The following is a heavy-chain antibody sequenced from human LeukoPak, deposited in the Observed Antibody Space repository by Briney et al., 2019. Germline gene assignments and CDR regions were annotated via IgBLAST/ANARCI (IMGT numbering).Heavy chain of an antibody. CDR1: GDSIYTYY. D-gene: IGHD3-22*01. CDR2: IYYSGRT. CDR3: ARRRYYDGSGYLE. Sequence: SETLSLTCTVSGDSIYTYYWSWIRQPPGKGLEWIGTIYYSGRTYYSPSLKSRVTMSVDPSNNQFSLNLRSVTAADTALYYCARRRYYDGSGYLEWGQGTLLSVSS. J-gene: IGHJ1*01. V-gene: IGHV4-59*04.